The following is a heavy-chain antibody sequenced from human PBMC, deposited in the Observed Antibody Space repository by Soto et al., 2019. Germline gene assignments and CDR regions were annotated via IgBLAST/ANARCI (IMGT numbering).Heavy chain of an antibody. CDR2: IIPILGIA. CDR1: GGTFSSYT. V-gene: IGHV1-69*02. Sequence: QVQLVQSGAEVKKPGSSVKVSCKASGGTFSSYTISWVRQAPGQGLEWMGRIIPILGIANYAQKFQGRVTITADKSTSTAYMERSSLRSEDTAVYYCAILVVVAATRDYWGQGTLVTVSS. CDR3: AILVVVAATRDY. J-gene: IGHJ4*02. D-gene: IGHD2-15*01.